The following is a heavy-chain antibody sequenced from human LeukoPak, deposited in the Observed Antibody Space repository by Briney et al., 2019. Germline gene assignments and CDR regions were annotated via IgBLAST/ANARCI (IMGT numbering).Heavy chain of an antibody. CDR2: SGST. Sequence: PSETLSLTCKVSGGSISSSSYCWGWIRQPPGKGLEWIGISGSTYYNPSLKSRVTISVDTSKNQFSLKLSSVTAADTALYYCARGLEAAVAALDPWGQGTLVTVSS. D-gene: IGHD6-13*01. CDR1: GGSISSSSYC. J-gene: IGHJ5*02. CDR3: ARGLEAAVAALDP. V-gene: IGHV4-39*07.